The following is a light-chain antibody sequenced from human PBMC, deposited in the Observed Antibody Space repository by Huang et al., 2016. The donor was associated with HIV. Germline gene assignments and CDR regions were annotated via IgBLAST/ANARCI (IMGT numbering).Light chain of an antibody. Sequence: DTQMTQSLSSLSAFVGDRVTITCRASQTISNYLNWYQQKPGKAPKLLIYGASNLKSGVPSRYSGYGSGTDFTLTINNQQPQDFATYYCQQNYNSPLTFGGGTKVEIK. CDR3: QQNYNSPLT. J-gene: IGKJ4*01. V-gene: IGKV1-39*01. CDR2: GAS. CDR1: QTISNY.